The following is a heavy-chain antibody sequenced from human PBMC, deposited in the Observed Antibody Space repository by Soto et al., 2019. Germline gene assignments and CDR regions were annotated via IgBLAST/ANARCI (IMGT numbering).Heavy chain of an antibody. Sequence: QVQLVESGGGVVQPGTSLRLSCVGSGFTFRSYVIHWVRQAPGKGLEWVALTSYDGSSNFYGDSVKGRFTISRHNSRNTVELQMASLRFEDTALYYCARWGTTGGLDVWGQGTLVSVSS. CDR2: TSYDGSSN. J-gene: IGHJ4*02. CDR1: GFTFRSYV. D-gene: IGHD3-16*01. CDR3: ARWGTTGGLDV. V-gene: IGHV3-33*05.